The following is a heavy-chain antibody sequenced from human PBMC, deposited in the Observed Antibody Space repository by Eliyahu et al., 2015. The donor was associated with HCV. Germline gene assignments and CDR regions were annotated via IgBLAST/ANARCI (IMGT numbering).Heavy chain of an antibody. D-gene: IGHD6-19*01. Sequence: EVQLVESGGGLVKPGGSLRLSCAASGFTFSSYSMNWVRQAPGKGLEWVSSISSSSSYIYYADSVKGRFTISRDNAKNSLYLQMNSLRAEDTAVYYCARDHPKIAVAGTFDYWGQGTLVTVSS. CDR2: ISSSSSYI. CDR1: GFTFSSYS. J-gene: IGHJ4*02. CDR3: ARDHPKIAVAGTFDY. V-gene: IGHV3-21*01.